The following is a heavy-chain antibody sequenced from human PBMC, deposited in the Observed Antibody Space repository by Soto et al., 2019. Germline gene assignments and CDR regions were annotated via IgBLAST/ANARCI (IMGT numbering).Heavy chain of an antibody. D-gene: IGHD3-3*01. V-gene: IGHV4-31*03. Sequence: SETLSLTCTVSGGSISTGGYYWSWIRQYPGKGLEWLGYIEGSGYTFYNPSLQSRLTLSMDTSKNQFSLKLSSATAADTAVYFCARKQAGFFYGIDYWGQGTLVTVSS. J-gene: IGHJ4*02. CDR3: ARKQAGFFYGIDY. CDR1: GGSISTGGYY. CDR2: IEGSGYT.